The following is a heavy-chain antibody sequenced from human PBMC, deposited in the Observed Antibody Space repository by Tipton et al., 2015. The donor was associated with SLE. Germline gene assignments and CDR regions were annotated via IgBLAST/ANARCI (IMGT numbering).Heavy chain of an antibody. Sequence: TLSLTCTVSGGSISSGSYYWTWIRQPAGKGLEWIGYIYTSGSTNYNPSLKSRVTISVDTSKNQFSLKLSSVTAANTAVYYCAIMPYSSGWTAAAYFQYWGQGTLVTVSS. CDR2: IYTSGST. CDR3: AIMPYSSGWTAAAYFQY. CDR1: GGSISSGSYY. J-gene: IGHJ1*01. D-gene: IGHD6-19*01. V-gene: IGHV4-61*09.